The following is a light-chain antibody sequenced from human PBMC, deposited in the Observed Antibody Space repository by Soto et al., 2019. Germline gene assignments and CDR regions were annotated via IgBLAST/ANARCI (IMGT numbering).Light chain of an antibody. J-gene: IGLJ3*02. CDR3: QSHDSSLSGWV. CDR2: VNN. V-gene: IGLV1-40*01. CDR1: SSNIGAGYS. Sequence: QSVLTQPPSVSGAPGQRVTISCTGSSSNIGAGYSVHWYQQLPGVAPKLLIYVNNNRPSGVPDRFSGSKSGTSASLAITGLQAEDEAEYFCQSHDSSLSGWVFGGGTKLTVL.